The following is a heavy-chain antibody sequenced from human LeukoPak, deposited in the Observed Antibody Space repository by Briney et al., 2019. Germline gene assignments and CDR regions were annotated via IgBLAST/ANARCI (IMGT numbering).Heavy chain of an antibody. D-gene: IGHD2-2*01. V-gene: IGHV3-23*01. CDR2: ISGSGAST. J-gene: IGHJ4*02. CDR3: ARQKLRVVPAAMDY. CDR1: GFTFSSYA. Sequence: GGSLRLSCAASGFTFSSYAMSWVRQAPGKGLEWVSAISGSGASTYYADSVKGRFTISRDNSKNTLYLQMNSLRAEDTAVYYCARQKLRVVPAAMDYWGQGTLVTVSS.